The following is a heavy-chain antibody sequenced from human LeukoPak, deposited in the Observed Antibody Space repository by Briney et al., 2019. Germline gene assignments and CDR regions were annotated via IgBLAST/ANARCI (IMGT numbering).Heavy chain of an antibody. CDR3: ARDRPRYDSSGYQYYFDY. D-gene: IGHD3-22*01. CDR2: ISYDGSNK. V-gene: IGHV3-30-3*01. Sequence: GGSLRLSCAASGFTLSSYAMHWVRQAPGKGLEWVAVISYDGSNKYYADSVKGRFTISRDNSKNTLYLQMNSLRAEDTAVYYCARDRPRYDSSGYQYYFDYWGQGTLVTVSS. J-gene: IGHJ4*02. CDR1: GFTLSSYA.